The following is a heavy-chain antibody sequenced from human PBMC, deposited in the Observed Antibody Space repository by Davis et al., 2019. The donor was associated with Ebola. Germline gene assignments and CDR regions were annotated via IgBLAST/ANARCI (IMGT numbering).Heavy chain of an antibody. Sequence: MPSETLSLTCTVSGGSISSYYWSWIRQPPGKGLEWIGYIYYSGSTNYNPSLKSRVTISVDTPKNQFSLKLSSVTAADTAVYYCARLTPRYYYYGMDVWGQGTTVTVSS. CDR1: GGSISSYY. V-gene: IGHV4-59*01. CDR2: IYYSGST. D-gene: IGHD4/OR15-4a*01. J-gene: IGHJ6*02. CDR3: ARLTPRYYYYGMDV.